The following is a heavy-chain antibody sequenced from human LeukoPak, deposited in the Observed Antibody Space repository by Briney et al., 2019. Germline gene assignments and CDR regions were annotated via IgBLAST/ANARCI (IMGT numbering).Heavy chain of an antibody. D-gene: IGHD2-8*01. CDR2: INHSGST. CDR1: GGSFSRYY. V-gene: IGHV4-34*01. Sequence: PSDTLSLTCAVYGGSFSRYYWSWIRQPPGKGLEWIGEINHSGSTNYNPSLKRRVTISVDTSMNQFSLKVTSVSAAERAVYYCARQVYWFDPWGQGTLVTVSS. J-gene: IGHJ5*02. CDR3: ARQVYWFDP.